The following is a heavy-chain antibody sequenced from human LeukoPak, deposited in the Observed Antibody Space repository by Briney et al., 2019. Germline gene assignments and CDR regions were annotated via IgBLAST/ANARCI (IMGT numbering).Heavy chain of an antibody. D-gene: IGHD6-6*01. CDR2: IKSATVGGTT. V-gene: IGHV3-15*01. Sequence: GGSLRLSCAVSGLTFSNAWMSWVRQAPGKGLEWVGRIKSATVGGTTEYAAPVKGRFTISRDDSKNTAYLQMNSLKTEDTAVYYCTTLSIAARDYYYYGMDVWGQGTTVTVSS. J-gene: IGHJ6*02. CDR1: GLTFSNAW. CDR3: TTLSIAARDYYYYGMDV.